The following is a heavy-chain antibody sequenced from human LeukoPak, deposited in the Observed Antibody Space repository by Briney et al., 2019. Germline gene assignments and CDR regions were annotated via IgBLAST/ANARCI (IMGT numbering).Heavy chain of an antibody. D-gene: IGHD4-17*01. CDR3: ATTWSDGDGSKWFDP. J-gene: IGHJ5*02. CDR2: FDPEDGET. Sequence: ASVKVSCKVSGYSLSELSMHWVRQAPGKGLEWMGGFDPEDGETIYAQKFQGRVTMTEDTSTDTAYMELSSLRSEDTAVYYCATTWSDGDGSKWFDPWGQGTLVTVSS. V-gene: IGHV1-24*01. CDR1: GYSLSELS.